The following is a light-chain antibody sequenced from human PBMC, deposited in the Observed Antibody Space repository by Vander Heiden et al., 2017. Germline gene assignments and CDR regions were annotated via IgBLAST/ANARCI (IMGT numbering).Light chain of an antibody. CDR2: AAS. Sequence: DIQMTQSPAPRTAFIGDRVSITSRASQAIRNLLGLYQQKPGKAPKRLIYAASSLQSGVPSRFSGSGSGTYFTLTISSLPPEYFATYYSLQPNSYPLTFGQGTKLEIK. CDR1: QAIRNL. CDR3: LQPNSYPLT. V-gene: IGKV1-17*01. J-gene: IGKJ1*01.